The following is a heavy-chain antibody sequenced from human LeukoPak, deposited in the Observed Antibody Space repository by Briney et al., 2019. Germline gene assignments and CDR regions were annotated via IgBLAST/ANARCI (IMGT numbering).Heavy chain of an antibody. J-gene: IGHJ4*02. CDR3: ATVPRLAIFGVVYLNY. CDR2: FDPEDGET. CDR1: GYTLTELS. Sequence: ASVKVSCKVSGYTLTELSMHWVRQAPGKGLVWMGGFDPEDGETIYAQKFQGRVTMTEDTSTDTAYMELSSLRSEDTAVYYCATVPRLAIFGVVYLNYWGQGTLVTFSS. D-gene: IGHD3-3*01. V-gene: IGHV1-24*01.